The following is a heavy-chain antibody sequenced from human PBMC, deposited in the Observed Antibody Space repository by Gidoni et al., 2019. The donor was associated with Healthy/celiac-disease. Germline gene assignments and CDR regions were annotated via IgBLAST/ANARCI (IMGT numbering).Heavy chain of an antibody. CDR3: AAGTCTSCYGDYYYYGMDV. CDR2: IVVGSGNT. CDR1: GFTFTSSA. J-gene: IGHJ6*02. D-gene: IGHD2-2*01. V-gene: IGHV1-58*02. Sequence: QMQLVQSGPEVKKPGTSVKVSCKASGFTFTSSAMQWVRQARGQRLEWIGWIVVGSGNTNYAQKFQERVTITRDMSTSTAYMELSSLRSEDTAVYYCAAGTCTSCYGDYYYYGMDVWGQGTTVTVSS.